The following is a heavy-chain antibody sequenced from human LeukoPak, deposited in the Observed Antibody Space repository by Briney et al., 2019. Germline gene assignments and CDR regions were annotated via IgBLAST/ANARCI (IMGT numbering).Heavy chain of an antibody. CDR3: ARESYYYDSSGLRAFDI. V-gene: IGHV4-61*02. J-gene: IGHJ3*02. CDR1: GGSISSGSYY. CDR2: IYTSGST. D-gene: IGHD3-22*01. Sequence: SETLSLTCTVSGGSISSGSYYWSWIRQPAGKGLEWIGRIYTSGSTNYNPSLKSRVTISVDTSKNQFSLKLSSVTAADTAVYYCARESYYYDSSGLRAFDIWGQGTMVTVSS.